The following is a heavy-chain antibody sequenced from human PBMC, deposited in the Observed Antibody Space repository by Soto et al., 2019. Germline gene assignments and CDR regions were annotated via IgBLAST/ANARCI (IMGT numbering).Heavy chain of an antibody. CDR1: GFTFSSYS. J-gene: IGHJ6*02. CDR3: ARDSFYDSSGKYGMDV. V-gene: IGHV3-21*01. D-gene: IGHD3-22*01. CDR2: ISSSSSYI. Sequence: GGSLRLSCAASGFTFSSYSMNWVRQAPGKGLEWVSSISSSSSYIYYADSVKGRFTISRDNAKNSLYLQMNSLRAEDTAVYYCARDSFYDSSGKYGMDVWGQGTTVTVSS.